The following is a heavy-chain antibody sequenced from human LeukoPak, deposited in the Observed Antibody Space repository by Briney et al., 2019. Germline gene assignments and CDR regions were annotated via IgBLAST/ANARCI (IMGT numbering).Heavy chain of an antibody. CDR1: GDSISSGDYS. CDR3: ARHFAAANNWFDP. V-gene: IGHV4-30-2*01. J-gene: IGHJ5*02. Sequence: SQTLSLTCAVSGDSISSGDYSWSWHRQPSGKGLEWLGYIFDSGTTYSDPSLKSRLTISIDTSNNQFSLKLSSVTAADTAVYYCARHFAAANNWFDPWGQGALVTVSS. CDR2: IFDSGTT. D-gene: IGHD3-3*02.